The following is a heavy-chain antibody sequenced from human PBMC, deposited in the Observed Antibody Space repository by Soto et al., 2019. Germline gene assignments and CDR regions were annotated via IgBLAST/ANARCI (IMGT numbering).Heavy chain of an antibody. Sequence: PGESLKISCKGSGYSFTSYWISWVRQMPGKGLEWMGRIDPSDSYTNYSPSFQGHVTISADKSISTAYLQWSSLKASDTAMYYCARPRGVVPDAIGMDDVFDIWGQGTMVTVSS. D-gene: IGHD2-2*01. CDR2: IDPSDSYT. CDR3: ARPRGVVPDAIGMDDVFDI. V-gene: IGHV5-10-1*01. CDR1: GYSFTSYW. J-gene: IGHJ3*02.